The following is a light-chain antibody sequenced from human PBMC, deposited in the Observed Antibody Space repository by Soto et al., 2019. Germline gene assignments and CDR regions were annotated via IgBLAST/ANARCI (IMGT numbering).Light chain of an antibody. Sequence: QSALTQPASVSGSPGQSITISCTGTSSDVGSYNLVSWYQQHPGKAPKLMIYEGSKRPSGVSNRFSGSKSGNTASLTISGLXXXXXXXXXXXSYAGSSTFPVVFGGGTKLTVL. CDR3: XSYAGSSTFPVV. V-gene: IGLV2-23*03. CDR2: EGS. J-gene: IGLJ2*01. CDR1: SSDVGSYNL.